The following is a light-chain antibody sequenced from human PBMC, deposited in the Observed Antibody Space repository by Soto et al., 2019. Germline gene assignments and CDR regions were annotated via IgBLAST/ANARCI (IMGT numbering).Light chain of an antibody. Sequence: GLSQSPATLSLSKGERATLYCRASQSVSSYLAWFQQRPGQPPRLLIHDASSRATGIPARFSGSGSGTDFTLTISSLEPEDFVVYYCHQYGSSPTTLGQGTIVDI. CDR2: DAS. CDR1: QSVSSY. CDR3: HQYGSSPTT. V-gene: IGKV3-20*01. J-gene: IGKJ1*01.